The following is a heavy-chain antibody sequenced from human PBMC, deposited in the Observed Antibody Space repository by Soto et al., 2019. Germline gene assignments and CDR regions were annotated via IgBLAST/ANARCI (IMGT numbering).Heavy chain of an antibody. J-gene: IGHJ6*02. CDR2: FDPEDGET. CDR1: GYTLTELS. CDR3: LSYGGAAAGPHYYFGMDV. D-gene: IGHD6-13*01. Sequence: ASVKVSCKVSGYTLTELSMHWVRQAPGKGLEWMGSFDPEDGETIYAQKFQGRVTMTEDTSTDTAYMELSSLRSEDTAVYFFLSYGGAAAGPHYYFGMDVWGQGTTVTFSS. V-gene: IGHV1-24*01.